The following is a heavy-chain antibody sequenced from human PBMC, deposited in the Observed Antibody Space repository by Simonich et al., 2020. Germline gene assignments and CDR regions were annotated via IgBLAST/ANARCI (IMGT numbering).Heavy chain of an antibody. D-gene: IGHD2-8*01. CDR2: DYYRGST. CDR3: ARQRVLMVYAIDY. J-gene: IGHJ4*02. V-gene: IGHV4-39*01. Sequence: QLQLQESGPGLVKPSETLSLTCTVSGGSISSRSYYWGWLRQPPGKGLGWIGSDYYRGSTNYNPSHRRRVTISVDTSKNQFSLKLSSVTAADTAVYYGARQRVLMVYAIDYWGQGTLVTVSS. CDR1: GGSISSRSYY.